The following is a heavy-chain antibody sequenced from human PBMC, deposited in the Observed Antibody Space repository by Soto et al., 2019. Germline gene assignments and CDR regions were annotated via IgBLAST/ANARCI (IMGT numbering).Heavy chain of an antibody. CDR2: INAGNGNT. Sequence: ASVKVSCKASGYTFTSYAVHWVRQAPGQRLAWMGWINAGNGNTKYSQKFQGRLTITKDTSKRQVVLTMTNMDPVDTATYYCTHTDSRTSLAMDYWGQGTLVTVSS. J-gene: IGHJ4*02. D-gene: IGHD2-21*02. V-gene: IGHV1-3*01. CDR1: GYTFTSYA. CDR3: THTDSRTSLAMDY.